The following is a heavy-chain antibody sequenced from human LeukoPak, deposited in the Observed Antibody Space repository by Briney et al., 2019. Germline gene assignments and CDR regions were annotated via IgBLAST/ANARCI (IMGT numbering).Heavy chain of an antibody. D-gene: IGHD6-13*01. J-gene: IGHJ3*02. CDR3: ASPIAAAGPKNDAFDI. V-gene: IGHV1-69*13. CDR2: IIPIFGTA. CDR1: GGTFSSYA. Sequence: SVKVSCKASGGTFSSYAISWVRQAPGQGLEWMGGIIPIFGTANYAQKFQGRVTITADESTSTAYMELSSLRSEDTAVYYCASPIAAAGPKNDAFDIWGQGTMVTVSS.